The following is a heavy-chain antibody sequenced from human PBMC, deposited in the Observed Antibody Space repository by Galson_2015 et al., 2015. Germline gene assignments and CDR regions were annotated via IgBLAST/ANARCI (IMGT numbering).Heavy chain of an antibody. Sequence: SLRLSCAASGFTFSSYWMSWVRQAPGKGLEWVANINKDGSEKYYVDSVKGRFTISRDNVKNSLYLQMNSLRAEDTAVYYCAKYGSGSRTAFEIWGQGTMVTVSS. CDR3: AKYGSGSRTAFEI. CDR1: GFTFSSYW. V-gene: IGHV3-7*03. D-gene: IGHD3-10*01. CDR2: INKDGSEK. J-gene: IGHJ3*02.